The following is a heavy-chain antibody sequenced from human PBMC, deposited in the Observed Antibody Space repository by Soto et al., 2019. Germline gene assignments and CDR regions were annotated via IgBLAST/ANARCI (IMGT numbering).Heavy chain of an antibody. J-gene: IGHJ6*02. V-gene: IGHV1-58*02. CDR2: IVVGSDNT. Sequence: GASVKVSCKASGFTFTSSAMQWVRQARGQRLEWIGWIVVGSDNTSYAQKFKERVTITRDMSTSTANMKKSSLRSEDTAVYYCAADYGSGSYYYYYYGMDVWG. CDR1: GFTFTSSA. CDR3: AADYGSGSYYYYYYGMDV. D-gene: IGHD3-10*01.